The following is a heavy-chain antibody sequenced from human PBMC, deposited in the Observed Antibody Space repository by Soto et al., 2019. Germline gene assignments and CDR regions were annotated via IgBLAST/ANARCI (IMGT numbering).Heavy chain of an antibody. CDR3: ARHRYSYGVYYFDY. V-gene: IGHV4-59*08. CDR2: IYYSGST. CDR1: GGSISNYY. Sequence: SETLSLTCIVSGGSISNYYWSWIRQPPGKGLEWIGYIYYSGSTNYNPSLTSRVTISVDTSKNQFSLKLSSVTAADTAVYYCARHRYSYGVYYFDYWGQGTLVTVS. D-gene: IGHD5-18*01. J-gene: IGHJ4*02.